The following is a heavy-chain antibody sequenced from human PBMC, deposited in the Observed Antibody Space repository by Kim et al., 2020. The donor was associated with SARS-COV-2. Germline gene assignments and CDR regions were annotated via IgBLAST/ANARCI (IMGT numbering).Heavy chain of an antibody. CDR3: ARANDERRKPSVGATYYFDY. CDR1: GGSISSSNW. V-gene: IGHV4-4*02. J-gene: IGHJ4*02. Sequence: SETLSLTCAVSGGSISSSNWWSWVRQPPGKGLEWIGEIYNSGSTNYNPSLKSRVTISVDKSKNQVSLKLSSVTAADTAVYYCARANDERRKPSVGATYYFDYWGQGTLVTVSS. D-gene: IGHD1-26*01. CDR2: IYNSGST.